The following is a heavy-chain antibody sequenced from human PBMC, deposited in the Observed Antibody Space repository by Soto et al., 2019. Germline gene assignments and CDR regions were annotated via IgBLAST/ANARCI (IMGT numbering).Heavy chain of an antibody. CDR1: GGSITSSNYH. V-gene: IGHV4-39*01. D-gene: IGHD2-2*01. CDR3: SRRTNARPGDD. CDR2: IYYSGNT. J-gene: IGHJ4*02. Sequence: QVQLQESGPGLVKPSEALSLTCTVSGGSITSSNYHWGWSRQPPGKGLEWIGTIYYSGNTYYNPSLNIRVTMSMDASKYPFSLTLSSVAVADTAVYYCSRRTNARPGDDWGQGTLVTVSS.